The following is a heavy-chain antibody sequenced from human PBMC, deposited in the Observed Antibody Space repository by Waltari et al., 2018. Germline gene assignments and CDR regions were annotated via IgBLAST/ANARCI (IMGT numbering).Heavy chain of an antibody. V-gene: IGHV3-23*01. J-gene: IGHJ4*02. CDR3: ARGSGVDY. CDR2: ISDGGGII. CDR1: GFTFSTYV. D-gene: IGHD7-27*01. Sequence: EVQLLESGGGLVQPGGSMRLSCAASGFTFSTYVMNWVRQAPGKGLEWVSSISDGGGIINYADSVKCRFTSSGDNSKNTVYLQMKSLRAEDTAVYYCARGSGVDYWGQGTLVTISS.